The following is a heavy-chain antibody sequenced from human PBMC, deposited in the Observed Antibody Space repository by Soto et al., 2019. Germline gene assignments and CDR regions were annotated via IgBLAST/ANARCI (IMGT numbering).Heavy chain of an antibody. D-gene: IGHD6-19*01. V-gene: IGHV3-23*01. CDR3: SKGRGSGWAWYFDN. CDR1: GFTFKESA. CDR2: ISDTGAST. J-gene: IGHJ4*02. Sequence: EVRLLEAGGGLKQPGGSLRLSCAASGFTFKESAMNWVRQAPGKGLEWVASISDTGASTWYAESVRGRLSISRDNSTNTLDLQMNSLRGEDTAVYYCSKGRGSGWAWYFDNWCQGTLVTGSS.